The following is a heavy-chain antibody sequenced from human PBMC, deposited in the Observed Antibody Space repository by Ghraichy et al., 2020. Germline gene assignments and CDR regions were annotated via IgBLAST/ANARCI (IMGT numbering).Heavy chain of an antibody. V-gene: IGHV4-34*01. CDR1: GGSFSGYY. CDR2: INHSGST. CDR3: ARGQASYFDY. Sequence: SETLSLTCAVYGGSFSGYYWSWIRQPPGKGLEWIGEINHSGSTNYNPSLKSRVTISVDTSKNQFSLKLSSVTAADTAVYYCARGQASYFDYWGQGTLVTVSS. J-gene: IGHJ4*02.